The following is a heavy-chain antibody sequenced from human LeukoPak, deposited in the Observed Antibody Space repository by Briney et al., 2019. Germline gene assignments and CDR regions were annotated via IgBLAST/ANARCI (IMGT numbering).Heavy chain of an antibody. J-gene: IGHJ4*02. Sequence: SGPTLVNPTQTLTLTCTFSGFSLSTSGVRVSWIRQPPGKALEWLARIDWDDDKFYGTSLKTRLTISKDTSKNQVVLTMTKMDPVDTATYYCARLPDYWGQGTLVTVSS. CDR2: IDWDDDK. CDR3: ARLPDY. CDR1: GFSLSTSGVR. V-gene: IGHV2-70*04.